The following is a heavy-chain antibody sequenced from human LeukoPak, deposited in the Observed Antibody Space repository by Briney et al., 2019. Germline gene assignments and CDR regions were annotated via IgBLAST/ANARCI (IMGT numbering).Heavy chain of an antibody. V-gene: IGHV3-30*18. J-gene: IGHJ6*02. D-gene: IGHD6-19*01. CDR3: AKSDQKAGYSSGWYTYYYYGMDV. CDR2: ISYDGSNK. Sequence: GGSLRLSCAASGFTFSSYGMHWVRQALGKGLEWVAAISYDGSNKYYADSVKGRFTISRDNSKNTLYLQMNSLRAEDTAVYYCAKSDQKAGYSSGWYTYYYYGMDVWGQGTTVTVSS. CDR1: GFTFSSYG.